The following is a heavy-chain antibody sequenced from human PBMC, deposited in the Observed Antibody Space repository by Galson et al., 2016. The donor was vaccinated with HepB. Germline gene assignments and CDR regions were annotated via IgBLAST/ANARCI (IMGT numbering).Heavy chain of an antibody. D-gene: IGHD1-26*01. V-gene: IGHV6-1*01. J-gene: IGHJ4*02. CDR3: ARAFGVYSGARYFDY. CDR1: GDSVSSDRAA. CDR2: TYYRSKWYN. Sequence: CAISGDSVSSDRAAWNWIRQSPSRGLEWLGRTYYRSKWYNDYAVSVKSRITINPDKSKSQFSLQLNSVTPEDTAVYFCARAFGVYSGARYFDYWGQGILVTVSS.